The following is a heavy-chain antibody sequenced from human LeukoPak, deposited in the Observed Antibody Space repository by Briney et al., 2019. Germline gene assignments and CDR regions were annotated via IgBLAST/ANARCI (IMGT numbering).Heavy chain of an antibody. J-gene: IGHJ6*03. CDR3: ARAAAASYYYYMDV. CDR2: ISSSSYI. Sequence: MAGGSLRLSCAASGFTFSSYSMNWVRQAPGKGLEWVSSISSSSYIDYADSVKGRFTISRDNAKNSLYLQMNSLRAEDTAVYYCARAAAASYYYYMDVWGKGTTVTVSS. CDR1: GFTFSSYS. V-gene: IGHV3-21*01. D-gene: IGHD6-13*01.